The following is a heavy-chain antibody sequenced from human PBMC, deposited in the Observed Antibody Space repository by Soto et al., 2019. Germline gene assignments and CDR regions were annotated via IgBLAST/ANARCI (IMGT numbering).Heavy chain of an antibody. D-gene: IGHD1-20*01. CDR3: AKPPDYNWNDY. J-gene: IGHJ4*02. Sequence: GGSLRLSCSASGFIFSNYAMSWIRQAPGKGLEWVSSISGGGGGTHYADSVKGRFTISRDNSKSTLYLQMNNLRAEDTAVYYCAKPPDYNWNDYWGQGTLVTVS. CDR2: ISGGGGGT. CDR1: GFIFSNYA. V-gene: IGHV3-23*01.